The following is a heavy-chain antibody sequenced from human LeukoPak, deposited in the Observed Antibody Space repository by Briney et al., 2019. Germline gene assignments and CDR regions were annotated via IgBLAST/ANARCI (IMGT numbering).Heavy chain of an antibody. D-gene: IGHD3-10*01. Sequence: GGSLRLSRTASGFTFGDYAMSWFRQAPGKGLEWVGFIRSKAYGGTTEYAASVKGRFTISRDDSKSIAYLQMNSLKTEDTAVYYCTKEGGTGSSVPPDYWGQGTLVTVSS. V-gene: IGHV3-49*03. CDR3: TKEGGTGSSVPPDY. CDR2: IRSKAYGGTT. CDR1: GFTFGDYA. J-gene: IGHJ4*02.